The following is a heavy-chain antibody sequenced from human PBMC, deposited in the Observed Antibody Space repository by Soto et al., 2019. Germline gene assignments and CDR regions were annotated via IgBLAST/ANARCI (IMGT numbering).Heavy chain of an antibody. CDR3: ARDLRAWGTYRVFEY. Sequence: QVQLVQSGAEVKKPGASVKVSCQASGFVFSSYDISWVRQAPGQGLEWIGWISPYSGDTRYTQKLQDRVTMTTDTSTNTAYMELRSLTSDDTAVYYCARDLRAWGTYRVFEYWGQGTLVSVSS. CDR2: ISPYSGDT. J-gene: IGHJ4*02. V-gene: IGHV1-18*04. CDR1: GFVFSSYD. D-gene: IGHD3-16*02.